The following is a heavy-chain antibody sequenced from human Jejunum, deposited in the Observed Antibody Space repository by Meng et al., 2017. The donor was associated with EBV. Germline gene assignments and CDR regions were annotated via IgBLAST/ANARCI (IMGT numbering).Heavy chain of an antibody. CDR1: GYTLTTYG. D-gene: IGHD1-26*01. V-gene: IGHV1-3*04. CDR3: ARVEVGITSGDY. CDR2: INTGYGDT. Sequence: QVQLVQSGAEVKQPGASVKVSCKASGYTLTTYGMHWVRQAPGQSLEWMGWINTGYGDTKYSQRFQGRVTISRDTSANTAYMELGSLRSDDTAVYYCARVEVGITSGDYWGQGTLVTVSS. J-gene: IGHJ4*02.